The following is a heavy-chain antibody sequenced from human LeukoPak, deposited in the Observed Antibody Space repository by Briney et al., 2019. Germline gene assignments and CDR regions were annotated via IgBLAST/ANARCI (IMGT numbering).Heavy chain of an antibody. CDR3: AKGPAALLWFGELLALDY. CDR2: IYSGGST. D-gene: IGHD3-10*01. J-gene: IGHJ4*02. CDR1: GFTVSSNY. V-gene: IGHV3-53*01. Sequence: GGSLRLSCAASGFTVSSNYMSWVRQAPGKGLEWVSVIYSGGSTYYADSVKGRFTISRDNSKNTLYLQMNSLRAEDTAVYYCAKGPAALLWFGELLALDYWGQGTLVTVSS.